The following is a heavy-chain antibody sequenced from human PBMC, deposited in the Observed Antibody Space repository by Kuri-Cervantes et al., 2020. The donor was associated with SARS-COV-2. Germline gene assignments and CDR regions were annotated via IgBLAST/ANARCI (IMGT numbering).Heavy chain of an antibody. Sequence: SVQVPCKASGGTFSNFAISWVRQAPGQGLEWRGGIIPVFGTTNNSQRLQGRVTISADEARSTVYMELSSLTFEDTAIYYCAQTIPARRRSPGDFYLYYMDVWGKGTSVTVSS. CDR2: IIPVFGTT. CDR3: AQTIPARRRSPGDFYLYYMDV. D-gene: IGHD6-6*01. V-gene: IGHV1-69*13. J-gene: IGHJ6*03. CDR1: GGTFSNFA.